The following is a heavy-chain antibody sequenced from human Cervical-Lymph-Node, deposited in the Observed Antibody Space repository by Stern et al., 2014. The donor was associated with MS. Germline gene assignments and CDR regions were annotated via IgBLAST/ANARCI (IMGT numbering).Heavy chain of an antibody. CDR3: ARDRYSREWLRCLDY. CDR2: ISAYNGNP. D-gene: IGHD5-12*01. Sequence: QVQLVQSGAEVKKPGASVKVSCKASGYTFTSYGISWVRQAPGQGLEWLGWISAYNGNPDYAQKLQGRVTMTTDTSTSTSYLELRSLRSDDTAVYYCARDRYSREWLRCLDYWGQGTLVTVSS. CDR1: GYTFTSYG. J-gene: IGHJ4*02. V-gene: IGHV1-18*01.